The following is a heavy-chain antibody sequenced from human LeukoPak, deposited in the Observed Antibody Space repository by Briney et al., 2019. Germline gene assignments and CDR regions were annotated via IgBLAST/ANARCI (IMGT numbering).Heavy chain of an antibody. CDR3: ARGDGYIHFDY. Sequence: PSETLSLTCTVSGGSISSGGYYWSWIRQHPGEGLEWIRYIYYSGSTYYNPSLKSRVTISVDTSKNQFSLKLSSVTAADTAVYYCARGDGYIHFDYWGQGTLVTVSS. CDR1: GGSISSGGYY. CDR2: IYYSGST. J-gene: IGHJ4*02. V-gene: IGHV4-31*03. D-gene: IGHD5-24*01.